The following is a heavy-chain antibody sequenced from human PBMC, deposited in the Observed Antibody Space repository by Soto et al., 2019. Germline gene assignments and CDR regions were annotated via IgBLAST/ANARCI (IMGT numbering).Heavy chain of an antibody. Sequence: QVQLQESGPGLVKPSETLSLSCTVSGDSVSSYYWSWIRQLPGRGLEWIGYIYISGNTNYNPSLKSRVTISRDTSKNQFSLNLKSVTAADTAVYYCARGVLRYYHYGMDVWGQGTTVTVSS. CDR3: ARGVLRYYHYGMDV. J-gene: IGHJ6*02. V-gene: IGHV4-59*02. CDR1: GDSVSSYY. CDR2: IYISGNT.